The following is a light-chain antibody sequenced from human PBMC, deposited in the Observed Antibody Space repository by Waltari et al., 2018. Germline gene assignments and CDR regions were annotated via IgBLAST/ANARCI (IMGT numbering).Light chain of an antibody. V-gene: IGKV3-20*01. CDR1: ANITSSY. CDR2: GAY. CDR3: QQYGSSSIT. Sequence: EIVLTQSPGTLSLPPWESVTLSCRANANITSSYLAWYQQKPGQPPRLLIYGAYSRASDIPDRFSGRGSGRGFTLSISSLEPEDSAVYFCQQYGSSSITFGQGTRLEIK. J-gene: IGKJ5*01.